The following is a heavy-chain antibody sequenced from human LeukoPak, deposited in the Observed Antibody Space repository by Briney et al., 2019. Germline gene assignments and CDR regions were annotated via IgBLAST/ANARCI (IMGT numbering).Heavy chain of an antibody. CDR1: GFTFSSYE. Sequence: GGPLRLSCAASGFTFSSYEMNWVRQAPGKGLEWVSYISSSGSTIYYADSVKGRFTISRDNAKNSLYLQMNSLRAEDTAVYYCARVRGYYGSGSYWNWYFDLWGRGTLVTVSS. CDR2: ISSSGSTI. D-gene: IGHD3-10*01. CDR3: ARVRGYYGSGSYWNWYFDL. J-gene: IGHJ2*01. V-gene: IGHV3-48*03.